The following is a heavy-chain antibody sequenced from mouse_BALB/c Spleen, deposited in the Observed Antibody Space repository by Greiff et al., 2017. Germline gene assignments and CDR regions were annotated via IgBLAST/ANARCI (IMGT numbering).Heavy chain of an antibody. J-gene: IGHJ4*01. Sequence: EAQVVESGGGLVQPGGSLRLSCATSGFTFTDYYMSWVRQPPGKALEWLGFIRNKANGYTTEYSASVKGRFTISRDNSQSILYLQMNTLRAEDSATYYCARMGMDWDGDYYAMDDWGQGTSVTVSS. CDR1: GFTFTDYY. V-gene: IGHV7-3*02. CDR3: ARMGMDWDGDYYAMDD. D-gene: IGHD4-1*01. CDR2: IRNKANGYTT.